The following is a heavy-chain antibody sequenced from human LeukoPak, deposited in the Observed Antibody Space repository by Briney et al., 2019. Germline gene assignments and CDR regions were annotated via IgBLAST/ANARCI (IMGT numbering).Heavy chain of an antibody. CDR3: ARARLDDYYDSTRRYYYYYMDV. Sequence: SVKVSCKASGGTFSSYAISWVRQAPGQGLEWMGGIIPIFGTANYAQKFQGRVTITADKSTSTAYMELSSLRSEDTAVYYCARARLDDYYDSTRRYYYYYMDVWGKGTTVTVSS. V-gene: IGHV1-69*06. CDR2: IIPIFGTA. CDR1: GGTFSSYA. D-gene: IGHD3-22*01. J-gene: IGHJ6*03.